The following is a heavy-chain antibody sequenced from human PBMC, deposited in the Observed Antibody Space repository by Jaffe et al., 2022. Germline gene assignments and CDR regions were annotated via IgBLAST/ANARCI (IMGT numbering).Heavy chain of an antibody. CDR1: GFTFSSYW. Sequence: EVQLVESGGGLVQPGGSLRLSCAASGFTFSSYWMSWVRQAPGKGLEWVANIKQDGSEKYYVDSVKGRFTISRDNAKNSLYLQMNSLRAEDTAVYYCARINEYYDFWSGYYTAYFDYWGQGTLVTVSS. CDR3: ARINEYYDFWSGYYTAYFDY. CDR2: IKQDGSEK. D-gene: IGHD3-3*01. J-gene: IGHJ4*02. V-gene: IGHV3-7*01.